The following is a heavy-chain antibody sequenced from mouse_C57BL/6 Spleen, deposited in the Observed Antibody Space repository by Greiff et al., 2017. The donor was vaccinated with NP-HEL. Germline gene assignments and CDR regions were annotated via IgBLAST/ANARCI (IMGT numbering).Heavy chain of an antibody. CDR2: IYPRSGNT. CDR3: ARVYDYAYWYFDV. V-gene: IGHV1-81*01. CDR1: GYTFTSYG. Sequence: VQLQQSGAELARPGASVKLSCKASGYTFTSYGISWVKQRTGQGLEWIGEIYPRSGNTYYNEKFKGKATLTADKSSSTAYMELRSLTSEDSAVYFCARVYDYAYWYFDVWGTGTTVTVSS. D-gene: IGHD2-4*01. J-gene: IGHJ1*03.